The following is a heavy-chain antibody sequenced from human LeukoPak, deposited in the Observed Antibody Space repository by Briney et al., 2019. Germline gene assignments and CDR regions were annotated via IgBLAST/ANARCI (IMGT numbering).Heavy chain of an antibody. V-gene: IGHV3-21*01. CDR1: GFTVGSNE. D-gene: IGHD1-7*01. CDR2: ISTSSSYI. J-gene: IGHJ5*02. CDR3: ARDSEGVTGTTSWFDP. Sequence: AGGSLRLSCAASGFTVGSNEMSWVRQAPGKGLEWVSSISTSSSYIYYADSVKGRLTISRDNARNSLYLQMNSLRAEDTAVYYCARDSEGVTGTTSWFDPWGQGTLVTVSS.